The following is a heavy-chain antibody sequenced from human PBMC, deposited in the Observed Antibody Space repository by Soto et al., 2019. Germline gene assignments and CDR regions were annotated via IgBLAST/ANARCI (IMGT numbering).Heavy chain of an antibody. D-gene: IGHD1-20*01. CDR1: AFSFSDYY. Sequence: QGQLVESGGGLVKPGGSLRLSCAASAFSFSDYYMSWIRQAPGKGLEWVSYISGSGSTMYYADSVRGRFTISRDNAKNSLYLQRNSLRVEDTAVYYCARAPVYNWNDLRFDPWGQGTLVTVSS. CDR3: ARAPVYNWNDLRFDP. V-gene: IGHV3-11*01. CDR2: ISGSGSTM. J-gene: IGHJ5*02.